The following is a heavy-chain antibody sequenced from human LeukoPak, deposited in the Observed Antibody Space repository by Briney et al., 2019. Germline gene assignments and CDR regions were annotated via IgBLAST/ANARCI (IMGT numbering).Heavy chain of an antibody. Sequence: GGSLRLSCAASGFTFSSYSMNWVRQAPGKGLEWVSFISTSSSYIHNADSVKGRFTISRDNAENSLYLQMNSLRAEDTAVYYCARGAIAAARIYYYMDVWGKGTTVTVSS. CDR2: ISTSSSYI. CDR3: ARGAIAAARIYYYMDV. V-gene: IGHV3-21*01. CDR1: GFTFSSYS. J-gene: IGHJ6*03. D-gene: IGHD6-13*01.